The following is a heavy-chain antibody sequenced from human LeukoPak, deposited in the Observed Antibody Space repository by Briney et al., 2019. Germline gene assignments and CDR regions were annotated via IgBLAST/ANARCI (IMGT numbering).Heavy chain of an antibody. CDR1: GFTFSSYS. V-gene: IGHV3-48*01. CDR3: ARGTGIAAAGDFDP. D-gene: IGHD6-13*01. CDR2: ISSSSTI. Sequence: GGSLRLSCAASGFTFSSYSMNWVRQAPGKGLEWVSYISSSSTIYYADSVKGRFTISRDNAKNSLYLQMNSLRAEDTAVYYCARGTGIAAAGDFDPWGQGTLVTVSS. J-gene: IGHJ5*02.